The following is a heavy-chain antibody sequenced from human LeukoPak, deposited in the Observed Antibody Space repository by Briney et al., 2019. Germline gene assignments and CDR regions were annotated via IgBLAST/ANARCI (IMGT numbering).Heavy chain of an antibody. CDR3: VRASGSYDY. J-gene: IGHJ4*02. V-gene: IGHV3-33*01. CDR1: GFSFNTYG. Sequence: PGGSLRLSCAASGFSFNTYGMHWVRQAPGKGLEWVAVIWFDGSNKYYADSVKGRFTISRDNSKNTLYLHISSLRAEDTAVYYCVRASGSYDYWGQGTLVTVSS. CDR2: IWFDGSNK. D-gene: IGHD1-26*01.